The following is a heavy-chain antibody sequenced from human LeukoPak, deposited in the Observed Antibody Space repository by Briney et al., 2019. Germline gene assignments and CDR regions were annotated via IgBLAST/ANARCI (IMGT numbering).Heavy chain of an antibody. J-gene: IGHJ4*02. CDR2: INPNSGGT. CDR3: ARDPSDMYSSGWYDY. D-gene: IGHD6-19*01. Sequence: ASVKVSCKASGYTFTGYYMHWVRQAPGQGLEGMGWINPNSGGTNYAQTFQGRVAMTRDTSISTAYMELSRLRSDDTAVYYCARDPSDMYSSGWYDYWGQGTLVTVSS. V-gene: IGHV1-2*02. CDR1: GYTFTGYY.